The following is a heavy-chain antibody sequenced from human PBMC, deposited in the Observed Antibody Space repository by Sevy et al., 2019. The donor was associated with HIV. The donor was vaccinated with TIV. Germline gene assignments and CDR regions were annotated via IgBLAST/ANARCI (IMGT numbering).Heavy chain of an antibody. J-gene: IGHJ4*02. CDR1: GFTFNIFP. V-gene: IGHV3-30*04. Sequence: GGSLRLSCAASGFTFNIFPLHCVRQAPGKGLEWVTIMSFDGKYKYYADSVRGRFTISRDNSKNTLYLQMNNLRPGDTAIYYCARERKGGGLDYWGQGTLVTVSS. CDR3: ARERKGGGLDY. D-gene: IGHD3-16*01. CDR2: MSFDGKYK.